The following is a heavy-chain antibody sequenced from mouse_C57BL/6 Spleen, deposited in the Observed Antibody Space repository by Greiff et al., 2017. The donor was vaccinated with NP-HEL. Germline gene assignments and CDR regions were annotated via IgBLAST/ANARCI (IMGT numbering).Heavy chain of an antibody. J-gene: IGHJ2*01. CDR2: ISYDGSN. CDR3: ARSYYYGSIDY. CDR1: GYSITSGYY. V-gene: IGHV3-6*01. Sequence: DVKLQESGPGLVKPSQSLSLTCSVTGYSITSGYYWNWIRQFPGNKLEWMGYISYDGSNNYNPSLKNRISITRDTSKNQFFLKLNSVTTEDTATYYCARSYYYGSIDYWGQGTTLTVSS. D-gene: IGHD1-1*01.